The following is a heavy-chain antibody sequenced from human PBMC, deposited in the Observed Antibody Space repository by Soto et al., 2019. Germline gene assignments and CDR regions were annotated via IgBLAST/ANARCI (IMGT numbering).Heavy chain of an antibody. Sequence: KVSCKASGGTFSSYTISWVRQAPGQGLEWMGRIIPILGIANYAQKFQGRVTITADKSTSTAYTVYLQMVSLKAEDTAVYHCTATYYYDSSAWAYWGQGAQVTVSS. CDR1: GGTFSSYT. D-gene: IGHD3-22*01. V-gene: IGHV1-69*02. CDR3: TATYYYDSSAWAY. CDR2: IIPILGIA. J-gene: IGHJ4*02.